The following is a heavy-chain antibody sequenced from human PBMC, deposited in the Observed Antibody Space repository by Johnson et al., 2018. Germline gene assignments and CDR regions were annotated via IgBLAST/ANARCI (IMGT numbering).Heavy chain of an antibody. CDR3: AKEYYDFWSGYYTGSAFDI. Sequence: QVQLVQSGGGVVQPRRSRRLSCAASGFTFSSYGMHWVRQAPGKGLEWVAVIWYDGSNKYYADSVKGRFTISRDNSKNTLYLQMNRLRAEDPAVYYWAKEYYDFWSGYYTGSAFDIWGQGTMVTVSS. J-gene: IGHJ3*02. CDR2: IWYDGSNK. V-gene: IGHV3-33*06. CDR1: GFTFSSYG. D-gene: IGHD3-3*01.